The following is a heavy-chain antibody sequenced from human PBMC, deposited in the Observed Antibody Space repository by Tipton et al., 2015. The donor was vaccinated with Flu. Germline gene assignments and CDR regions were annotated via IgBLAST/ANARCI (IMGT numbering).Heavy chain of an antibody. CDR1: GFAFSDYG. CDR2: IWFDGRNE. V-gene: IGHV3-33*07. D-gene: IGHD2-2*01. CDR3: ARGHIIKKTAHVSTCFFAMAV. Sequence: SLRLSCAASGFAFSDYGMYWVRPAPGKGLAWVALIWFDGRNEAYADGVKGRFTISRDKSRNMIYLHLNNLRAEDTGVYYCARGHIIKKTAHVSTCFFAMAVWGQGTTVTVSS. J-gene: IGHJ6*02.